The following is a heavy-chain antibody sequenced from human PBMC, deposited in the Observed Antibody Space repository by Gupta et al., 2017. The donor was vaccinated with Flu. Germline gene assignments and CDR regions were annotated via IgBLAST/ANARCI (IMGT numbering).Heavy chain of an antibody. CDR1: GYTFTDYY. Sequence: QVRLVQSGAEVKKPGASVKVSCRSSGYTFTDYYMHWVRQAPGQGREWMGWINPNSGATNYAPKFQDRVTLTRDTSISTAYMELSRLRSDDTAVYYCARDHCGDSRCYSDYWGQGTLVTVSS. CDR2: INPNSGAT. J-gene: IGHJ4*02. CDR3: ARDHCGDSRCYSDY. V-gene: IGHV1-2*02. D-gene: IGHD2-21*01.